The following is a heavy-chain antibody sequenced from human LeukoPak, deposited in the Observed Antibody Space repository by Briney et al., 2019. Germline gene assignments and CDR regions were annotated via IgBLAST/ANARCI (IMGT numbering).Heavy chain of an antibody. D-gene: IGHD2-21*02. Sequence: SGGSLRLSCAASGFTFSTYAMHWVRQAPGKGLEYVSAITTDGGSAYYANSVKGRFTISRDNSKNTLYLQMGSLRTEDMAVYYCARGKGIYCGGDCSALDYWGQGTLVTVSP. CDR1: GFTFSTYA. CDR3: ARGKGIYCGGDCSALDY. J-gene: IGHJ4*02. V-gene: IGHV3-64*01. CDR2: ITTDGGSA.